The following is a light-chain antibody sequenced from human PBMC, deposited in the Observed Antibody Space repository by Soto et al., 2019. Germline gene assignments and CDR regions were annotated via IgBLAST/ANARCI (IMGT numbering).Light chain of an antibody. CDR3: SSYTTSSTMI. CDR2: EVS. Sequence: QSAPTQPASVSGSPGQSITISCTGTSSDVGGYNYVSWYQQHPGKAPKLMIYEVSDRPSGVSNRFSGSKSGDTASLTISGLQAEDEASYFCSSYTTSSTMIFGGGTKLTVL. J-gene: IGLJ2*01. V-gene: IGLV2-14*01. CDR1: SSDVGGYNY.